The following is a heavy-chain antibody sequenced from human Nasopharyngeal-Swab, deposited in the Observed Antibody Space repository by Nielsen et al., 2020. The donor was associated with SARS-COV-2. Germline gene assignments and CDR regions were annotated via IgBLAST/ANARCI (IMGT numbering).Heavy chain of an antibody. CDR3: ARDGDDYGDNNWFDP. CDR2: IFVDGNT. J-gene: IGHJ5*02. CDR1: GFSVSGNY. V-gene: IGHV3-53*01. Sequence: GGSLRLSCAASGFSVSGNYMTWVRQAPGKGLEWVAVIFVDGNTYHADSVKGRFIISRDTSKNTLYLQMNSLRADDTAVYYCARDGDDYGDNNWFDPWGQGTLVTVSS. D-gene: IGHD4-17*01.